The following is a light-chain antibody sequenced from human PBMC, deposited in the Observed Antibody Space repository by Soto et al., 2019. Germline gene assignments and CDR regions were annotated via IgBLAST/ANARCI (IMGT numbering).Light chain of an antibody. CDR3: QQSYSPLHP. Sequence: IKVNKSPSSLSASVGDSVTITCRASQGISSFLAWYQQKPGKAPKLLIYAASTLQSGVPSRFSGSGSGTDFTLTISSLQPEDFATYYCQQSYSPLHPFGHGTRLEIK. V-gene: IGKV1-39*01. CDR1: QGISSF. J-gene: IGKJ5*01. CDR2: AAS.